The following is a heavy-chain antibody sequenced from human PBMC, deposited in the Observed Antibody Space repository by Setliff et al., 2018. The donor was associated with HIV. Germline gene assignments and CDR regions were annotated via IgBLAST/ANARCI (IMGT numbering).Heavy chain of an antibody. D-gene: IGHD3-3*01. CDR2: INQDGSEK. CDR1: GFTFSNYW. Sequence: GGSLRLSCTASGFTFSNYWMSWVRQAPGEGLEWVANINQDGSEKYYLVSVKGRFTISRDNAKTSLYLQINSLRAEDTAVYFCARWGDTPTFYNFWSGYYFDYWGQGALVTVS. V-gene: IGHV3-7*01. CDR3: ARWGDTPTFYNFWSGYYFDY. J-gene: IGHJ4*02.